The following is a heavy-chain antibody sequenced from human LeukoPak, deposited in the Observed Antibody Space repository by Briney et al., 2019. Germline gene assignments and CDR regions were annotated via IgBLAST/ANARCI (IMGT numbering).Heavy chain of an antibody. CDR3: LQYNSENT. D-gene: IGHD1-14*01. J-gene: IGHJ5*02. V-gene: IGHV3-7*01. CDR1: GLTFSNSW. Sequence: GGSLRLSCVASGLTFSNSWMTWVRQAPGKGLEWVANIKKDGSETYYVDSVRGRFTVSRDNDKNSLYLEMNSLRDEDTAVYYCLQYNSENTWGQGTLVTVSS. CDR2: IKKDGSET.